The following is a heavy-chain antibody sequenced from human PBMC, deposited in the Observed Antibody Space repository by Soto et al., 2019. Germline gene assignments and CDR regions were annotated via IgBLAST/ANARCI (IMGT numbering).Heavy chain of an antibody. D-gene: IGHD3-3*01. Sequence: GPTRVNPTPTLTLTCTFSGFSLSTSVVGVGWIRQPAGKALEWLALIYWNDDKRYSPSLKSRLTITKDTSKNQVVLTMTNMDPVETAKYYCAHSNIYDTIFGVVMTTGAEYFQHWGQGTLVTVYS. V-gene: IGHV2-5*01. CDR1: GFSLSTSVVG. CDR3: AHSNIYDTIFGVVMTTGAEYFQH. J-gene: IGHJ1*01. CDR2: IYWNDDK.